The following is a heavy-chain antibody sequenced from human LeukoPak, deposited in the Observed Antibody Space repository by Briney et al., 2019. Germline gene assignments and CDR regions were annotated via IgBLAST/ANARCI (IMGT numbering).Heavy chain of an antibody. J-gene: IGHJ4*02. CDR1: GFTVSSNY. Sequence: GGSLRLSCAASGFTVSSNYMSWVRQAPGKGLEWVSVIYSDGSTYYADSVKGRFTISRDNSKNTLYLQMNSLRAEDTAVYYCARLFGSGSYYSWGQGTLVTVSS. CDR3: ARLFGSGSYYS. CDR2: IYSDGST. D-gene: IGHD3-10*01. V-gene: IGHV3-53*01.